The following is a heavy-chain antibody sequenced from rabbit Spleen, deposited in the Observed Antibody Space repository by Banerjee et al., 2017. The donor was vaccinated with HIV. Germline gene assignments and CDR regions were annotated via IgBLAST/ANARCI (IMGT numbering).Heavy chain of an antibody. CDR2: IEGGSSAFS. CDR1: GIDFTNYY. Sequence: QEHLKESGGGLVQPGGSLKLSCKASGIDFTNYYITWVRQAPGKGLEWIACIEGGSSAFSYFAIWAKGRFPISKTSSTTVTLQMTSLTAADTATYFCARDSGSSFSSYGMDLWGQGTLVTVS. D-gene: IGHD8-1*01. CDR3: ARDSGSSFSSYGMDL. V-gene: IGHV1S45*01. J-gene: IGHJ3*01.